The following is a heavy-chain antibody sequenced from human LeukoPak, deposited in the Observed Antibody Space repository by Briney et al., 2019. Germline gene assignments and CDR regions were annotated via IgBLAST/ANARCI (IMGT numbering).Heavy chain of an antibody. CDR1: GFTFSSYS. CDR3: ARGGIDCSSTSCYWFDP. J-gene: IGHJ5*02. Sequence: KAGGSLRLSCAASGFTFSSYSMNWVRQAPGKGLEWVSSISSSSSYIYYADSVKGRFTISRDNAKNSLYLQMNSLRAEDTAVYYCARGGIDCSSTSCYWFDPWGQGTLVTVSS. V-gene: IGHV3-21*01. CDR2: ISSSSSYI. D-gene: IGHD2-2*01.